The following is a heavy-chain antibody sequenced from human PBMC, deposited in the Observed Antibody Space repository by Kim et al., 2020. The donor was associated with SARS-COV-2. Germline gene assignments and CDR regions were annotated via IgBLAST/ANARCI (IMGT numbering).Heavy chain of an antibody. CDR1: GFTFGSYA. J-gene: IGHJ6*03. CDR2: ISGNSGSI. Sequence: GGSLRLSCAASGFTFGSYAMRWVRQAPGKGLEWVSGISGNSGSIDYADSVKGRFTISRDNAKNTLYLQMNSLGAEDTAVYYCAKAIRRSTSWYAYYYDM. V-gene: IGHV3-9*01. CDR3: AKAIRRSTSWYAYYYDM. D-gene: IGHD2-2*01.